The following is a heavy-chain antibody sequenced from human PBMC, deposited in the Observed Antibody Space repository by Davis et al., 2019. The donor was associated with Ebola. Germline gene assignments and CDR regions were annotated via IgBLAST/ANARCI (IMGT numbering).Heavy chain of an antibody. Sequence: GGSLRLSCAASGFTFSRNGMHWVRQAPGKGLEWVAIIRYDGSNKYYADSVKGRFTISRDNSKNTLYLQMDSLRAEDTAVYYCAKDGGSYYPYYFDYWGQGTLVTVSS. CDR3: AKDGGSYYPYYFDY. CDR1: GFTFSRNG. CDR2: IRYDGSNK. D-gene: IGHD1-26*01. V-gene: IGHV3-30*02. J-gene: IGHJ4*02.